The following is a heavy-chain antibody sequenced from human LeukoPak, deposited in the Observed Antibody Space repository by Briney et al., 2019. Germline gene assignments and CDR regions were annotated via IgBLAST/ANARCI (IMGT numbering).Heavy chain of an antibody. D-gene: IGHD4-11*01. CDR1: GFTFSSYW. Sequence: GGSLTLSCAASGFTFSSYWMHWVRQAPGKGLVWVSRINTDGSTTTYADSVKGRFTISRDNAKNTLYLQMSSLRAEDTAMYYCASSPSYSDSYWGQGTLVTVSS. CDR2: INTDGSTT. CDR3: ASSPSYSDSY. J-gene: IGHJ4*02. V-gene: IGHV3-74*01.